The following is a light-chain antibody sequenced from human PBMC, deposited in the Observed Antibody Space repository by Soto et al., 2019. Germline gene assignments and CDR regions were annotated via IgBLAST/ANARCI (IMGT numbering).Light chain of an antibody. V-gene: IGKV1-33*01. Sequence: DIQMTQSPSSLSASVGDRVTITCQASQDISNYLTWYQQKPGKAAKLLIYDASNLETGVPSRFSGSGSGTDFIFTISSLQPEDIATYYCQQYLNLPLTFGGGTKVEIK. CDR3: QQYLNLPLT. J-gene: IGKJ4*01. CDR2: DAS. CDR1: QDISNY.